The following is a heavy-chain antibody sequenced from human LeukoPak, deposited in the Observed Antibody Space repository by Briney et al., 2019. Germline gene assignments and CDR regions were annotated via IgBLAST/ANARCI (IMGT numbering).Heavy chain of an antibody. V-gene: IGHV4-30-4*01. CDR2: IYYSGST. J-gene: IGHJ6*02. Sequence: SETLSLTCTVSGGSISSGDYYWSWIRQPPGKGLEWIGYIYYSGSTYYNPSLKSRVTISVDTSKNQFSLKLSSETAADTAVYYCARVGRQGYYYGMDVWGQGTTVTVSS. D-gene: IGHD2-15*01. CDR1: GGSISSGDYY. CDR3: ARVGRQGYYYGMDV.